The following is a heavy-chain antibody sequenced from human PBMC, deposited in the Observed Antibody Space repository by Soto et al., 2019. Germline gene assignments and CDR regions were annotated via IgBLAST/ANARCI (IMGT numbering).Heavy chain of an antibody. Sequence: SSETLSLTCTVSGGSISSYYWSWIRQPPGKGLEWIGYIYYSGSTNYNPSLKSRVTISVDTSKNQFSLKLSSVTAADTAVYYCARDGGTAMVLDPWGQGTLVTVSS. J-gene: IGHJ5*02. CDR1: GGSISSYY. CDR2: IYYSGST. V-gene: IGHV4-59*01. CDR3: ARDGGTAMVLDP. D-gene: IGHD5-18*01.